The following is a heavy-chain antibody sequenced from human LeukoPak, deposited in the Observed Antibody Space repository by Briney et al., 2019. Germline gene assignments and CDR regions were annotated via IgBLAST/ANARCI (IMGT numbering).Heavy chain of an antibody. CDR2: IIPILGIA. CDR3: ARDEPMVRGVITNDAFDI. J-gene: IGHJ3*02. CDR1: GGTFSSYA. Sequence: SVKVSCKASGGTFSSYAISWVRQAPGQGLEWMGRIIPILGIANYAQKLQGRVTITADKSTSTAYMELSSLRSEDTAVYYCARDEPMVRGVITNDAFDIWGQGTMVTVSS. V-gene: IGHV1-69*04. D-gene: IGHD3-10*01.